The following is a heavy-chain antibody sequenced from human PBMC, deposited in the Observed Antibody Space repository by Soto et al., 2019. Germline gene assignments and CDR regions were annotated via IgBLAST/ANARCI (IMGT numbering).Heavy chain of an antibody. CDR1: GGSFSGYY. J-gene: IGHJ4*02. V-gene: IGHV4-34*01. Sequence: QVQLQQWGAGLLKPSETLSLTCAVYGGSFSGYYWSWIRQPPGKGLEWIGEINHSGSTNYNPSLKSRVTISVDKSKNQFSLKLSSVTAADTAVYYCARGGGGGLVAAKKRSFDYWGQGTLVTVSS. CDR3: ARGGGGGLVAAKKRSFDY. CDR2: INHSGST. D-gene: IGHD2-15*01.